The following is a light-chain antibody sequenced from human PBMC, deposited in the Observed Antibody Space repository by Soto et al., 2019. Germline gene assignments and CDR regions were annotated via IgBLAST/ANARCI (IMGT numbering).Light chain of an antibody. CDR3: NSYTSSSTYV. V-gene: IGLV2-14*01. J-gene: IGLJ1*01. CDR1: SSGVGGYNY. CDR2: DVS. Sequence: QSVLTQPASVSGSPGQSIAISCTGTSSGVGGYNYVSWYQQHPGKAPKLMLYDVSNRPSGVSSRFSGSKSGNTASLTISGLQAEDEADYYCNSYTSSSTYVFGTGTKVTLL.